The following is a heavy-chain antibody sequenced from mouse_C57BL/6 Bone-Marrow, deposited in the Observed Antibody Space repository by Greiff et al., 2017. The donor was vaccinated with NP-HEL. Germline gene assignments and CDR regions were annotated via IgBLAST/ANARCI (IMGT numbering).Heavy chain of an antibody. Sequence: EVQGVESGGGLVKPGGSLKLSCAASGFTFSDYGMHWVRQAPEKGLEWVAYISSGSSTIYYADTVKGRFTISSDNAKNTLFLRLTSLRSEDTAMYYCARGIFYAGYYVGYWGQGTTLTVSS. CDR3: ARGIFYAGYYVGY. V-gene: IGHV5-17*01. D-gene: IGHD2-3*01. J-gene: IGHJ2*01. CDR2: ISSGSSTI. CDR1: GFTFSDYG.